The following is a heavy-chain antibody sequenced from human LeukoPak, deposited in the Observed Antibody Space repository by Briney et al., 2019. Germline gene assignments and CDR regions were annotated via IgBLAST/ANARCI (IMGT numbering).Heavy chain of an antibody. CDR1: GYTFTSYY. J-gene: IGHJ5*02. CDR3: ARNLVNYGSGSLNWFDP. Sequence: ASVKVSCKASGYTFTSYYMHWVRQAPGQGLEWMGIINPSGGSTSYAQKFQGRVTMTRDTSTSTDYMELSSLRSEGTAVYYCARNLVNYGSGSLNWFDPWGQGTLVTVSS. V-gene: IGHV1-46*01. D-gene: IGHD3-10*01. CDR2: INPSGGST.